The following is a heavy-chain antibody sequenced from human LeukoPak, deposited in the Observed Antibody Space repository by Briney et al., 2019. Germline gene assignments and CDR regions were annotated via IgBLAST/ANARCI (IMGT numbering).Heavy chain of an antibody. CDR2: ISYDGTNK. D-gene: IGHD3-10*01. Sequence: GGSLRLSCAASGFTFSSSPMHWVRQAPGNGLEWVAVISYDGTNKYYADSVKGRFTISRDNSKNTLYLQMNSLRAEDTAVYYCARVVPGDFDYWGQGTLVTVSS. J-gene: IGHJ4*02. V-gene: IGHV3-30-3*01. CDR3: ARVVPGDFDY. CDR1: GFTFSSSP.